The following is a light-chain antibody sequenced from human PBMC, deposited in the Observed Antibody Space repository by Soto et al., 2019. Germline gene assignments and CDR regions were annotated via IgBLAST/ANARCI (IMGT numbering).Light chain of an antibody. J-gene: IGLJ3*02. V-gene: IGLV1-40*01. Sequence: QSVLTQPPSVSGAPGQRVTISCTGSSSNIGAGYDVHWYQQRPGTAPKLLIFGNINRPSGVPDRFSGSKSGTSASLAITGLQAEDEGDYYCQTWGTGIQVFGGGTKLTVL. CDR3: QTWGTGIQV. CDR2: GNI. CDR1: SSNIGAGYD.